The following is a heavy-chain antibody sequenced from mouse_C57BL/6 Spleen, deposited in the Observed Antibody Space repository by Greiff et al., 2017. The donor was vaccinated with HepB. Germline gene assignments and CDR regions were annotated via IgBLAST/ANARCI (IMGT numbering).Heavy chain of an antibody. D-gene: IGHD2-1*01. CDR2: IYPRSGNT. Sequence: QVQLQQSGAELARPGASVKLSCKASGYTFTSYGISWVKQRTGQGLEWIGEIYPRSGNTYYNEKFKGKATLTADKSSSTAYMELRSLTSEDSAFYFCARYHYGNYFDYWGQGTTLTVSS. J-gene: IGHJ2*01. CDR3: ARYHYGNYFDY. CDR1: GYTFTSYG. V-gene: IGHV1-81*01.